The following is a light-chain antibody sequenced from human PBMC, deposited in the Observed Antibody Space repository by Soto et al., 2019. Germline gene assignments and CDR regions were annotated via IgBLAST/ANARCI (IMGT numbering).Light chain of an antibody. CDR3: QSYDSSLSGHVV. CDR1: SSNIGTGYD. Sequence: QSVLTQPPSVSGAPGQRVTISCTGSSSNIGTGYDVHWCQQFPGTAPKVLMYGNSNRPSGVPDRVSGSNSGTSASLAITGLQAEDEPDYYCQSYDSSLSGHVVFGGGTKLTVL. V-gene: IGLV1-40*01. J-gene: IGLJ2*01. CDR2: GNS.